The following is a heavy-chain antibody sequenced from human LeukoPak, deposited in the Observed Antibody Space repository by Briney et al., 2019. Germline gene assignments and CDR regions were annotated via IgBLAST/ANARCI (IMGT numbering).Heavy chain of an antibody. J-gene: IGHJ4*02. CDR1: GGSISSYY. CDR3: ASGSTMVRGVTPF. Sequence: SETLSLTCTVSGGSISSYYWSWIRQPPGKGLEWIGEINHSGSTNYNPSLKSRVTISVDTSKNQFSLKLSSVTAADTAVYYCASGSTMVRGVTPFWGQGTLVTVSS. V-gene: IGHV4-34*01. D-gene: IGHD3-10*01. CDR2: INHSGST.